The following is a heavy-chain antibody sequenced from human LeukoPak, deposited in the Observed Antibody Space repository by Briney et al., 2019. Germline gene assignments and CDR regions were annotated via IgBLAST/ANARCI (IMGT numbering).Heavy chain of an antibody. Sequence: PSETLSLTCTVSGGSISNSFWSWIRQPAGKGLEWIGRIYTDGSTNSNPSLRSRLTMSLDTSKNQFSLKLTPVTAADTAVYFCAGAPSGCGGTCAFDSWGQGTRVTVSS. V-gene: IGHV4-4*07. J-gene: IGHJ4*02. CDR1: GGSISNSF. CDR2: IYTDGST. CDR3: AGAPSGCGGTCAFDS. D-gene: IGHD2-21*01.